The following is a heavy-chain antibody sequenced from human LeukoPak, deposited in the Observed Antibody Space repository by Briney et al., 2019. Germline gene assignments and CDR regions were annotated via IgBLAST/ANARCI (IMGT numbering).Heavy chain of an antibody. Sequence: KTSETLSLTCTVSGGSISISYWTWIRQTPGNGLEWIAYITDSGRIKCNPSLESRVTISKDMSKNQFSLKLSSMTAADTAVYYCARLPPHYSSTWGFFDNWGQGTLVTVSS. CDR2: ITDSGRI. CDR1: GGSISISY. CDR3: ARLPPHYSSTWGFFDN. J-gene: IGHJ4*02. D-gene: IGHD3-16*01. V-gene: IGHV4-59*08.